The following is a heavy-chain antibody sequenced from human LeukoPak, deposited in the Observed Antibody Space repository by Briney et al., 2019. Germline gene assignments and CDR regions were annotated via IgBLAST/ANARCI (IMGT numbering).Heavy chain of an antibody. D-gene: IGHD3-10*01. CDR3: ARGQFYYGSGSYCWFDP. CDR1: GGSFSGYY. Sequence: KTSETLSLTCAVYGGSFSGYYWSWIRQPPGKGLEWIGEINHSGSTNYNPSLKSRVTISVDTSKNQFSLKLSSVTAADTAVYYCARGQFYYGSGSYCWFDPWGQGTLVTVSS. J-gene: IGHJ5*02. V-gene: IGHV4-34*01. CDR2: INHSGST.